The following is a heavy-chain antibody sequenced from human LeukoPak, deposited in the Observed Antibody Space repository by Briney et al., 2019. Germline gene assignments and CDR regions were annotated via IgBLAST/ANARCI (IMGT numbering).Heavy chain of an antibody. V-gene: IGHV3-23*01. D-gene: IGHD2-2*01. CDR1: GLTVSSSA. CDR2: ITSGGTT. J-gene: IGHJ5*02. CDR3: VKDFGYCISTSCHGCWFDP. Sequence: PGGSLRLSCAASGLTVSSSALSWVRQAPGKGLEWVSSITSGGTTFYIASVKGRFTISRDSSQNTLLLQMNSLRADDTAVYYCVKDFGYCISTSCHGCWFDPWGRGTLVTVSS.